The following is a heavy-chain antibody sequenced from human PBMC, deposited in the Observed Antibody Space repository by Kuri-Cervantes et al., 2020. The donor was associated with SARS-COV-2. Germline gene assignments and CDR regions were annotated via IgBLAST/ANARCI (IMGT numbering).Heavy chain of an antibody. Sequence: GGSLRLSCAASGFTFSTYAMHWVRQAPGKGLEWVAVISYDGSNKFSANSVKGRFTISRDNAKNSLYLQMDSLSAEDTAVYYCARDDRAGHFDVWGQGTMVTVSS. CDR3: ARDDRAGHFDV. V-gene: IGHV3-30-3*01. J-gene: IGHJ3*01. CDR1: GFTFSTYA. D-gene: IGHD3-10*01. CDR2: ISYDGSNK.